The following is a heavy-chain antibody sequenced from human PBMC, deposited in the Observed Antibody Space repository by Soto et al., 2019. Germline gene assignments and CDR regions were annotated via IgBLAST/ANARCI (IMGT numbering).Heavy chain of an antibody. CDR3: AASGSRWLLRFGY. Sequence: AASVKVSCKASGFTFTSSAVQWVRQARGQRLEWIGWIVVGSGNTNYAQKFQERVTITRDMSTSTAYMELSSLRSEDTAVYYCAASGSRWLLRFGYWGQGTLVTVSS. J-gene: IGHJ4*02. V-gene: IGHV1-58*01. CDR1: GFTFTSSA. D-gene: IGHD2-15*01. CDR2: IVVGSGNT.